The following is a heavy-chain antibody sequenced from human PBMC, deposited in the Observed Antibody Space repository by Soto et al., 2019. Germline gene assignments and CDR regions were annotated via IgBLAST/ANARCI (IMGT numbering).Heavy chain of an antibody. CDR3: ARHGYNYGGGYFDY. D-gene: IGHD5-18*01. J-gene: IGHJ4*02. Sequence: GALRLSCAASGVTVSSNYMSWVRQAPGKGLEWVSVIYSGGSTYYADSVKGRFTISRDNSKNTLYLQMNSLRAEDTSVYYCARHGYNYGGGYFDYWGQGTLVTVSS. CDR2: IYSGGST. CDR1: GVTVSSNY. V-gene: IGHV3-66*04.